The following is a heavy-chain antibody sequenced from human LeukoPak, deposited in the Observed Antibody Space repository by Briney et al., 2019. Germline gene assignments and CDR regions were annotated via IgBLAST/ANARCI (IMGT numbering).Heavy chain of an antibody. V-gene: IGHV3-30*02. Sequence: GGSLRLSCAASGFTFSSYGMHWVRQAPCKGLEGVAFIRYDGSNKYYADSVKGRFTISRDNSKNTLYLQMNSLRAEDTAVYYCAKSPRYCSSTSCSHALYYFDYWGQGNPGHRLL. J-gene: IGHJ4*02. CDR2: IRYDGSNK. CDR1: GFTFSSYG. D-gene: IGHD2-2*01. CDR3: AKSPRYCSSTSCSHALYYFDY.